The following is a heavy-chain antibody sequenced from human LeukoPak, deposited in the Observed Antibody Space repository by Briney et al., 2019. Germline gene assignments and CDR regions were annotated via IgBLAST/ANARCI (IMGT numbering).Heavy chain of an antibody. CDR2: ISAYNSNT. D-gene: IGHD4-17*01. CDR1: GYTFTSYG. J-gene: IGHJ5*02. Sequence: ASVKVSCKASGYTFTSYGISWVRQAPGQGLEGMGGISAYNSNTTYAQKLQGRVTMTTNTYTSIAYMELRSLRSDDTAVYYCARLEVLSGAVTTLDHWGQGTLVTVSS. V-gene: IGHV1-18*01. CDR3: ARLEVLSGAVTTLDH.